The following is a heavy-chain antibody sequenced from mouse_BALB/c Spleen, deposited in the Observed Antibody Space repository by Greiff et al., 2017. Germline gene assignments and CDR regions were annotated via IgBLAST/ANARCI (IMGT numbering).Heavy chain of an antibody. Sequence: EVQLVESGGGLVKPGGSLKLSCAASGFTFSSYAMSWVRQSPEKRLEWVAEISSGGSYTYYPDTVTGRFIISRDNAKNTLYLEMSSLRSEDTAMYYCARSYDGNFDVWGAGTTVTVSS. J-gene: IGHJ1*01. CDR1: GFTFSSYA. CDR2: ISSGGSYT. V-gene: IGHV5-9-4*01. CDR3: ARSYDGNFDV. D-gene: IGHD2-3*01.